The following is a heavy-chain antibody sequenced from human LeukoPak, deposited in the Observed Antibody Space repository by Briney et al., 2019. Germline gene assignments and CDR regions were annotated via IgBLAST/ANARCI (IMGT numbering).Heavy chain of an antibody. V-gene: IGHV3-23*01. D-gene: IGHD4-17*01. CDR2: ISTTT. CDR3: AKPIGPRYGDYHNSCFDS. J-gene: IGHJ5*01. CDR1: GFTFSSYA. Sequence: GGSLRLSCAASGFTFSSYAMSWIRQVLAKGLEWVSAISTTTYYADFVEGRFTISRDNSKNTLYLQMNSLRAEDTAVYYCAKPIGPRYGDYHNSCFDSRGQGTLVTVSS.